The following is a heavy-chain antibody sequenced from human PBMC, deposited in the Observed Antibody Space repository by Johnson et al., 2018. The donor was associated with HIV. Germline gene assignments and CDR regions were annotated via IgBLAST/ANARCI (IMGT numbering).Heavy chain of an antibody. V-gene: IGHV3-30*04. CDR1: GFTFSSYA. CDR2: ISYDGSNK. Sequence: QMQLVESGGGLVKPGGSLRLSCAASGFTFSSYAMHWVRQAPGKGLEWVAVISYDGSNKYYADSVKGRFTISRDNSKNTLYLQMNSLRAEDTAVYYCAREKIRAFDIWGQGTMVTVSS. J-gene: IGHJ3*02. CDR3: AREKIRAFDI.